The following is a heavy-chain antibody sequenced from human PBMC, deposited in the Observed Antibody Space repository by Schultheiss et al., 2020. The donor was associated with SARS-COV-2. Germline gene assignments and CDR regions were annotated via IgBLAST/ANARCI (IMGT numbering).Heavy chain of an antibody. V-gene: IGHV5-51*01. CDR1: GYSFTSYW. Sequence: GGSLRLSCKGSGYSFTSYWIGWVRHMPGKGLEWMGIIFPGDSDTRYSPSFQGRVTISADKSVNTAYLQWSSLKAAETAMYYCARQGQEVRLNGMDVWGQGTTVTVSS. CDR3: ARQGQEVRLNGMDV. D-gene: IGHD3-3*01. CDR2: IFPGDSDT. J-gene: IGHJ6*02.